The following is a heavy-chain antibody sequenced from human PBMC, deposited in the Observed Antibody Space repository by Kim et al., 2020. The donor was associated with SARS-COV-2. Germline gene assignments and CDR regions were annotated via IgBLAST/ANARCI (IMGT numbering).Heavy chain of an antibody. CDR1: GYSFTSYW. D-gene: IGHD2-2*01. J-gene: IGHJ4*02. V-gene: IGHV5-51*01. CDR2: IYPGDSDT. Sequence: GESLKISCKGSGYSFTSYWIGWVRQMPGKGLEWMGIIYPGDSDTRYSPSFQGQVTISADKSISTAYLQWSSLKASDTAMYYCARQGEYCSSTSCYRGYSSGWLGGYWGQGTLVTVSS. CDR3: ARQGEYCSSTSCYRGYSSGWLGGY.